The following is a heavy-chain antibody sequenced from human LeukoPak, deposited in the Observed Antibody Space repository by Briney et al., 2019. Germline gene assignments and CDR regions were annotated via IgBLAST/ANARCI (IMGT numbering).Heavy chain of an antibody. CDR2: IYYSGST. CDR1: GASITSTSHY. V-gene: IGHV4-31*03. J-gene: IGHJ5*02. Sequence: SETLSLTCTVSGASITSTSHYWGWIRQNPGKGLEWIGYIYYSGSTYYNPSLKSRVTISVDTSKNQFSLKLSSVTAADTAVYYCARAESGAPRRFDPWGQGTLVTVSS. CDR3: ARAESGAPRRFDP. D-gene: IGHD2-15*01.